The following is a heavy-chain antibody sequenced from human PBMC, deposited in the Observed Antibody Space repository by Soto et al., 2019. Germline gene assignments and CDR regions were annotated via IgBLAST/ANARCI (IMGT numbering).Heavy chain of an antibody. J-gene: IGHJ6*01. CDR3: ARREDGDYEGGDYYYG. CDR1: EYTFTSYY. Sequence: QVQLVQSGAEVKKPGASVKVSCKASEYTFTSYYMHWVRQAPGQGLDWMGIIYPSGVSTSYAQKFQGRVAMTRDTTTSTVYMERGSLRSDDTAIYYCARREDGDYEGGDYYYG. CDR2: IYPSGVST. V-gene: IGHV1-46*01. D-gene: IGHD4-17*01.